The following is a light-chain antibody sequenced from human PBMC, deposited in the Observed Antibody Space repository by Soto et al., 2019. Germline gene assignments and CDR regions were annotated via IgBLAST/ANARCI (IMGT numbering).Light chain of an antibody. CDR2: CXS. CDR1: HSGTRN. J-gene: IGKJ1*01. Sequence: EILVTQSPATLPLSPGERATLAXRASHSGTRNLTWYQQTAGXAPRXXXACXSTKATGSPARLSGSGSETEFTLTISSLQSEDFAVYYCQQYNNGTWTFGQGTKVDIK. CDR3: QQYNNGTWT. V-gene: IGKV3-15*01.